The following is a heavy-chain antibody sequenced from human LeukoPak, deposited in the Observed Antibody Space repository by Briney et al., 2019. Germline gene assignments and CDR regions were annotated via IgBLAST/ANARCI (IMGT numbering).Heavy chain of an antibody. V-gene: IGHV3-23*01. CDR1: RFTFSSYA. D-gene: IGHD6-19*01. J-gene: IGHJ4*02. CDR2: ISSTDVAT. Sequence: GGSLRLSCAASRFTFSSYAISWVRQAPGKGLEWVSTISSTDVATYYADSVKGRFTISRDNSKNTLYLQMNSLRAEDTAVYYCARSGFSFGSGWPFDYWGQGTLVTVSS. CDR3: ARSGFSFGSGWPFDY.